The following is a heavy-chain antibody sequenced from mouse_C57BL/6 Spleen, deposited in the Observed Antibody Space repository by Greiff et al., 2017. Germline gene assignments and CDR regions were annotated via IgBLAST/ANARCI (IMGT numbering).Heavy chain of an antibody. D-gene: IGHD2-4*01. V-gene: IGHV1-64*01. Sequence: QVQLQQPGAELVKPGASVKLSCKASGYTFTSYWMHWVKQRPGQGLEWIGMIHPNSGSTNYNEKFKSKATLTVDKSSSTAYMQLSSLTSEDSAVXYCARERMITTGYAMDYWGQGTSVTVSS. CDR2: IHPNSGST. J-gene: IGHJ4*01. CDR1: GYTFTSYW. CDR3: ARERMITTGYAMDY.